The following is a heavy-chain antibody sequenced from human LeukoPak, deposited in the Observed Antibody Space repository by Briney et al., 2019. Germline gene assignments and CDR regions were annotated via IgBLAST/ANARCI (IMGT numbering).Heavy chain of an antibody. V-gene: IGHV3-21*04. Sequence: PGGSLRLSCAASGFTFSSYSMNWVRQAPGKGLEWVSSISSSSSYIYYADSVKGRFTISRDNSKNTLYLQMNSLRAEDTALYYCAKDFVGTLADAFDIWGQGTMVTVSS. CDR1: GFTFSSYS. CDR3: AKDFVGTLADAFDI. D-gene: IGHD1-1*01. J-gene: IGHJ3*02. CDR2: ISSSSSYI.